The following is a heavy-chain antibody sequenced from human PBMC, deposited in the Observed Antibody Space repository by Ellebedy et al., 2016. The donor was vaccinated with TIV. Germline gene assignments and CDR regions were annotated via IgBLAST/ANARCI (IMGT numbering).Heavy chain of an antibody. V-gene: IGHV3-21*01. CDR3: ASNGMDV. J-gene: IGHJ6*02. CDR1: GFTFSSYT. CDR2: ISTSSSYI. Sequence: PGGSLRLSCAASGFTFSSYTMNWVRQAPGKGLEWVSSISTSSSYIYYAGSVKGRFTISRDNAKDSLYLQMNSLRAEDTAVYYCASNGMDVWGQGTTVTVSS.